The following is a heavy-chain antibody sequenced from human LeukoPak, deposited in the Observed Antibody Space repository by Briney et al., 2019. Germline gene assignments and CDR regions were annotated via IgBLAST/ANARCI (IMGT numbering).Heavy chain of an antibody. J-gene: IGHJ4*02. CDR2: ISSSSSYI. CDR3: ARDRGYSYGYLYYFDY. V-gene: IGHV3-21*01. Sequence: GGSLRLSCAASGFTFSSYRMTWVRQAPGKGLEWVSSISSSSSYIYYADSVKGRFTISRDNAKNSLYLQMNSLRAEDTAVYYCARDRGYSYGYLYYFDYWGQGTLVTVSS. D-gene: IGHD5-18*01. CDR1: GFTFSSYR.